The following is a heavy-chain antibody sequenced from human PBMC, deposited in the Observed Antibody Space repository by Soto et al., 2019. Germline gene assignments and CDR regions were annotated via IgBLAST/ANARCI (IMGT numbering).Heavy chain of an antibody. V-gene: IGHV1-18*01. Sequence: ASVKVSCKASGYIFSKYPIAWVRQVRGQGLEWMGNHYNTNYGQNFQGRLSLTTDTSTRTVYMQLSNLRSDDTAVYYCAGASSRVSSVVAAYWGQGTLVTVSS. J-gene: IGHJ4*02. CDR2: HYNT. CDR3: AGASSRVSSVVAAY. CDR1: GYIFSKYP. D-gene: IGHD2-15*01.